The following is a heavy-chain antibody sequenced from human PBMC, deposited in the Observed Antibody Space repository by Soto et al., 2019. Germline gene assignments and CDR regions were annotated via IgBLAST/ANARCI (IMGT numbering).Heavy chain of an antibody. CDR1: GYTFTGYY. D-gene: IGHD6-6*01. CDR3: ARNVHRSSSFSLGY. Sequence: ASVKVSCKASGYTFTGYYMHWVRQAPGQGLEWMGWINPNSGGTNYAQKFQGWVTMTRDTSISTAYMELSRLRSDDTAVYYCARNVHRSSSFSLGYWGQGTLVTVSS. CDR2: INPNSGGT. V-gene: IGHV1-2*04. J-gene: IGHJ4*02.